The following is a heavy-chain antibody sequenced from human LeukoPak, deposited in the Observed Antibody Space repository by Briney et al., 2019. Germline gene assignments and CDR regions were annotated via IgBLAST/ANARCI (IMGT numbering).Heavy chain of an antibody. Sequence: ASVKVSCKASGYTFTNYDITWVRQAPGQGLEWLGWISTYNTNTNSAQKLQGRVTLTTDTSTATAYMELRSLRSDDTAVYFCARGGVLASVDYWGHGTLVTVSS. CDR3: ARGGVLASVDY. V-gene: IGHV1-18*01. CDR2: ISTYNTNT. D-gene: IGHD4/OR15-4a*01. J-gene: IGHJ4*01. CDR1: GYTFTNYD.